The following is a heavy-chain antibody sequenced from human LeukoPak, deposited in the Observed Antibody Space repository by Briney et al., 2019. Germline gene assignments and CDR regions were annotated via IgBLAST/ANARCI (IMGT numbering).Heavy chain of an antibody. J-gene: IGHJ4*02. CDR2: IGWDDDK. D-gene: IGHD3-10*01. CDR1: GGSISSYYW. CDR3: ARAQNGSGSYYTDY. Sequence: TLSLTCTVSGGSISSYYWSWIRQPPGKALEWLARIGWDDDKYYSTSLKTRLTTSKDTSKNQVVLTMTNMDPVDTATYYCARAQNGSGSYYTDYWGQGTLVTVSS. V-gene: IGHV2-70*11.